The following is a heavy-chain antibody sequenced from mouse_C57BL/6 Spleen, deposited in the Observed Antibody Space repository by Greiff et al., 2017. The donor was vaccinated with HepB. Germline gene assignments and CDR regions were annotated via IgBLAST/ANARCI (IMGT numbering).Heavy chain of an antibody. CDR1: GYTFTSYW. CDR2: IDPSDSYT. V-gene: IGHV1-69*01. CDR3: ERNYDYDGYYAMDY. J-gene: IGHJ4*01. D-gene: IGHD2-4*01. Sequence: VQLQQSGAELVMPGASVKLSCKASGYTFTSYWMHWVKQRPGQGLEWIGEIDPSDSYTNYNQKFKGKSTLTVDKSSSTAYMQLSSLTTEDAAVYYCERNYDYDGYYAMDYWGQGTSVTVSS.